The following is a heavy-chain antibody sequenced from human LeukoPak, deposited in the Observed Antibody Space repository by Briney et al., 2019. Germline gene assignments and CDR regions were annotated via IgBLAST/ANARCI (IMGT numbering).Heavy chain of an antibody. Sequence: PSETLSLTCTVSGGSVSSDNYYWSWIRPPPGKGLEWIGDIYNSGSTKYNPSLKSRATISVDTSKNQFSLKLNSVTAADTAVYYCARASMVRGVILLPFDYWGQGTLVTVSS. V-gene: IGHV4-61*01. CDR1: GGSVSSDNYY. D-gene: IGHD3-10*01. J-gene: IGHJ4*02. CDR2: IYNSGST. CDR3: ARASMVRGVILLPFDY.